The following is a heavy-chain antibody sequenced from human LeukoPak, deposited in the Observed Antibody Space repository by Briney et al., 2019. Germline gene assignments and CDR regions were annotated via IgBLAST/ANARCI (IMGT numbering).Heavy chain of an antibody. V-gene: IGHV3-53*01. CDR2: IYSGGST. J-gene: IGHJ6*02. CDR1: GFTVSSNY. Sequence: PGGSLRLSCAASGFTVSSNYMSWVRQAPGKGLEWVSVIYSGGSTYYADSVKGRFTISRDNSKNTLYLQMNSLRAEDTAVYYCARAKVGATGRYYYYGMDVWGQGTTVTVSS. CDR3: ARAKVGATGRYYYYGMDV. D-gene: IGHD1-26*01.